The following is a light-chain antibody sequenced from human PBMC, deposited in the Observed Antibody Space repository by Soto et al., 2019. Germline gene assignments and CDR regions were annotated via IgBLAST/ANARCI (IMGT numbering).Light chain of an antibody. CDR1: QAISSW. CDR3: QQANSFPYT. CDR2: AAS. Sequence: DIQMTQSPSSVSASGGDRVTITCRASQAISSWLAWYQQKPGKAPKLLIYAASTLQSGVPSRFSGSGAGIEFTLTIGGLQPADFATYSCQQANSFPYTCGQGIKLEIK. J-gene: IGKJ2*01. V-gene: IGKV1-12*01.